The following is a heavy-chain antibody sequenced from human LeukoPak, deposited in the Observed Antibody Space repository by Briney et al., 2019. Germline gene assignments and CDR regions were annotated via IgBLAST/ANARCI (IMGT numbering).Heavy chain of an antibody. Sequence: SETLSLTCTVSGGSISSSSYYWGWIRQPPGKGLEWIGSIYYSGSTYYNPSLKSRVTISVDTSKNQFSLKLSSVTAADTAVYYCARETPFNAAAVEKDPYYYYGMDVWGQGTTVTVSS. CDR3: ARETPFNAAAVEKDPYYYYGMDV. V-gene: IGHV4-39*07. CDR2: IYYSGST. D-gene: IGHD6-13*01. J-gene: IGHJ6*02. CDR1: GGSISSSSYY.